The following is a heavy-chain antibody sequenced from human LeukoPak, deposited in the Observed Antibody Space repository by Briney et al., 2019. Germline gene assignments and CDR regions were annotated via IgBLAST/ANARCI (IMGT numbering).Heavy chain of an antibody. D-gene: IGHD6-19*01. CDR3: ARGGSGWVPAY. Sequence: SETLSLTCTVSGGSISSYYWSWVRQPPGRGLEWIGYIYNSGSTNYNASLKSRVTISVDTSKNQFSLNLSSVTAADTAVYYCARGGSGWVPAYWGQGTLVTVSS. CDR1: GGSISSYY. V-gene: IGHV4-59*01. J-gene: IGHJ4*02. CDR2: IYNSGST.